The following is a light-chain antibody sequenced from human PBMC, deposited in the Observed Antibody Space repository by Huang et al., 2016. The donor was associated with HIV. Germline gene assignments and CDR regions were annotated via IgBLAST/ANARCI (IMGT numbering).Light chain of an antibody. CDR2: LGA. Sequence: DIVMTQSPLSLPVTPGEAASISCRSSQRLLHSDGNNYVDWYLQKPGQSPQLLIYLGASRASGVPDRFSGSGSGTDFTLKISRVEAEDVGIYYCMQALQTRTFGQGTKVEIK. CDR3: MQALQTRT. V-gene: IGKV2-28*01. CDR1: QRLLHSDGNNY. J-gene: IGKJ1*01.